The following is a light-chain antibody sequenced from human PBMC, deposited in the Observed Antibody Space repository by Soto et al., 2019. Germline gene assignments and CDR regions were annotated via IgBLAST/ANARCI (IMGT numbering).Light chain of an antibody. V-gene: IGKV1-5*03. Sequence: DVQMTQSPSTLSASVGDRVTITCRASQNINSDLAWYQQKPGKAPQLLIYRASSLESGVPSRFSGSGSGTEFTLTITSLQPDDFATYYCQQHNNHSTFGHGTRVVIK. CDR3: QQHNNHST. CDR1: QNINSD. J-gene: IGKJ1*01. CDR2: RAS.